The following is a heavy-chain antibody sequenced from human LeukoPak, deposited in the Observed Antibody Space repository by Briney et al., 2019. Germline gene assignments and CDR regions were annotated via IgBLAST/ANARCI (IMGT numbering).Heavy chain of an antibody. J-gene: IGHJ4*02. D-gene: IGHD1-26*01. CDR1: GIAVTGNY. V-gene: IGHV3-53*01. CDR2: ISINTDT. Sequence: GGSLRLPCAASGIAVTGNYMSWVRQPPGKGLEWVSFISINTDTFYADSVRGRFTISRDSSENTLFLQMNSLRDEDSAVYYCAIAQSWDELFDSWGQGTLVTVSS. CDR3: AIAQSWDELFDS.